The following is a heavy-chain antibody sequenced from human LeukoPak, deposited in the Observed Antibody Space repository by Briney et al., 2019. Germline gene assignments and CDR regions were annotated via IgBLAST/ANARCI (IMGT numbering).Heavy chain of an antibody. D-gene: IGHD3-10*01. CDR3: ARGPSITMVRGVKFGWFAP. V-gene: IGHV1-8*01. CDR2: MNPNSGNT. J-gene: IGHJ5*02. CDR1: GYTFTSYD. Sequence: ASVKVSCKASGYTFTSYDINWVRQATGQGLEWMGWMNPNSGNTGYAQKFQGRVTMTRNTSISTAYMELSSLRSEDTAVYYCARGPSITMVRGVKFGWFAPWGQGTLVTVSS.